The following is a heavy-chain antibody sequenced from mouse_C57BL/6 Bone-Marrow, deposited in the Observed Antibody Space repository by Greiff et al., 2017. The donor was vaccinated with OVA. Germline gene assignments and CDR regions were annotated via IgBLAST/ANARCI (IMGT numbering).Heavy chain of an antibody. V-gene: IGHV14-2*01. D-gene: IGHD1-1*01. J-gene: IGHJ2*01. CDR1: GFNIKDYY. Sequence: VQLQQSGAELVKPGASVKLSCTASGFNIKDYYMHWVKQRTEQGLEWIGRIDPEDGETKYAPKFKGKATITADTSSNTAYLQLSSLTSEDTAVYYCARGYYGSSYYFDYWGQGTTLTVSS. CDR3: ARGYYGSSYYFDY. CDR2: IDPEDGET.